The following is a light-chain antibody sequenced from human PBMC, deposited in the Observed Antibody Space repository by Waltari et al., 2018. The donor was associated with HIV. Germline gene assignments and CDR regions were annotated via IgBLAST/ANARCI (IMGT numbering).Light chain of an antibody. V-gene: IGKV3-15*01. CDR1: QSVSDN. CDR2: GAS. J-gene: IGKJ1*01. CDR3: QQYNNWPG. Sequence: EIVLTQSPGTLSLSPGERATLSCRASQSVSDNLLAWYQQKPGQAPRLLIYGASTRATGIPARFSGSGSGTEYTLTISSLQSEDFAVYYCQQYNNWPGFGQGTKVEIK.